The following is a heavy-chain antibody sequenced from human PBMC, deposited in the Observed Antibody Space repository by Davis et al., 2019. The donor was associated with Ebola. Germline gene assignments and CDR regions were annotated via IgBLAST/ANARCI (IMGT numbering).Heavy chain of an antibody. D-gene: IGHD1-26*01. CDR2: ITSDGSTT. Sequence: PGGSLRLSCAASGFSFSSYWMHWVRQAPGKGLVWVSFITSDGSTTTYADSVKGRFTISRDNSKNTMYLQMNSLRAEDTAVYYCVKDLGVGATKYFDDWGQGTLVTVSS. J-gene: IGHJ4*02. CDR3: VKDLGVGATKYFDD. V-gene: IGHV3-74*01. CDR1: GFSFSSYW.